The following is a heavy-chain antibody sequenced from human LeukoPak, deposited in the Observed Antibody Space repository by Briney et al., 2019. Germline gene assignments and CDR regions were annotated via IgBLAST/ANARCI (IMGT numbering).Heavy chain of an antibody. CDR3: ATGRSSGWSYAFDI. CDR1: GLTFSRHD. V-gene: IGHV3-13*01. CDR2: IGTLADT. Sequence: GGSLRLSCAASGLTFSRHDMHWVRQVTGKGLGWVSAIGTLADTFYSDSVKGRFTISRENAKSSLYLQMSSLRAGGTAVYYCATGRSSGWSYAFDIWGRGTMVTVSS. J-gene: IGHJ3*02. D-gene: IGHD6-19*01.